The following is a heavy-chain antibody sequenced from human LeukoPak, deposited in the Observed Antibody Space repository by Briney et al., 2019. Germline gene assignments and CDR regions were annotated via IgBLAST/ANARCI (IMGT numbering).Heavy chain of an antibody. D-gene: IGHD1/OR15-1a*01. V-gene: IGHV3-48*04. CDR2: ISSTSITI. J-gene: IGHJ4*02. CDR1: GFSYSAYS. CDR3: ARGWDWNTPGY. Sequence: PGGSLRLSCAASGFSYSAYSMNWVRQAPGKGLEWVSYISSTSITIYYADSVKGRFTISRDNAKNSLHLQMNSLRPEDTAVYYCARGWDWNTPGYWGQGILVTVSS.